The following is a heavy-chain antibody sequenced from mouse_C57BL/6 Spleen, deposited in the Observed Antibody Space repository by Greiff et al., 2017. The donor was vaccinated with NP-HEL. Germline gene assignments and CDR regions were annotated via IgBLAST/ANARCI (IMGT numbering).Heavy chain of an antibody. CDR2: ILPGSGST. CDR1: GYTFTGYW. Sequence: QVQLQQSGAELMKPGASVKLSCKATGYTFTGYWIEWVKQRPGHGLEWIGEILPGSGSTNYNEKFKGKATFTADNSSNTAYMQLSSLTTEDSAIYYCARSGIYDGYPFAYWGQGTLVTVSA. V-gene: IGHV1-9*01. CDR3: ARSGIYDGYPFAY. J-gene: IGHJ3*01. D-gene: IGHD2-3*01.